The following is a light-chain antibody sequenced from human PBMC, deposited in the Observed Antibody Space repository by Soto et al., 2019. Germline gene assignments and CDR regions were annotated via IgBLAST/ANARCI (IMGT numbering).Light chain of an antibody. J-gene: IGKJ1*01. CDR2: KAS. Sequence: DVVMTQSPLSLPVTLGQPASISCRSSQSIVYTDGIAYLSWFHQRPGQSPRRLIYKASNRDSGVPDRFSGSESGTDFTLQISRVEAEDVGVYYCMQGTSWPPTVGRGTRVDIK. CDR3: MQGTSWPPT. V-gene: IGKV2-30*01. CDR1: QSIVYTDGIAY.